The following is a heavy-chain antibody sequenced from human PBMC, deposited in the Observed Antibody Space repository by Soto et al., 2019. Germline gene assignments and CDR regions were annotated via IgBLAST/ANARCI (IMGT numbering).Heavy chain of an antibody. J-gene: IGHJ5*02. D-gene: IGHD3-22*01. CDR2: IYYDGMT. V-gene: IGHV4-39*01. CDR3: ATGPETFHPSGYYVNWFDP. Sequence: SETLSLTCSVSGGSFSSSHSFWSWIRQPPGKGLEWIASIYYDGMTYYGPSLKRRVTLSVDTSTSQFSLRLSSVTAADTAVYYCATGPETFHPSGYYVNWFDPWGQGTLVTVSS. CDR1: GGSFSSSHSF.